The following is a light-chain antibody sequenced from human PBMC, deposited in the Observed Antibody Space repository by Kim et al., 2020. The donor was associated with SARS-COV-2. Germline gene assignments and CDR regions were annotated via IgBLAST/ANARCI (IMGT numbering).Light chain of an antibody. J-gene: IGLJ3*02. Sequence: QPVLTQPSSLSASPGASASLTCTLRSGLNVDAYRIFWYQQKPGSPPQYLLRYKSESDKQQGSGVPSRFSGFKDASANEAILFISGLQSEDEADYYCMMLHSSTWVFGGGTRLTVL. CDR2: YKSESDK. CDR3: MMLHSSTWV. CDR1: SGLNVDAYR. V-gene: IGLV5-45*03.